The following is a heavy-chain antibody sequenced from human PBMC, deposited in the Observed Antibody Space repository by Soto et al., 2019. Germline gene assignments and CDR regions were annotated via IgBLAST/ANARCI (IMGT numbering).Heavy chain of an antibody. D-gene: IGHD2-21*01. CDR1: GFTFTNYA. CDR3: AKVIVVIAAAGDYFDH. CDR2: ISGSGGST. J-gene: IGHJ4*02. Sequence: PGGSLRLSCAASGFTFTNYAMSWVRQAPGKGLEWVSVISGSGGSTYYADSVKGRFTISRDNSKNTLYLQMDSLRAEDTAVYYCAKVIVVIAAAGDYFDHWGQGXLVTVYS. V-gene: IGHV3-23*01.